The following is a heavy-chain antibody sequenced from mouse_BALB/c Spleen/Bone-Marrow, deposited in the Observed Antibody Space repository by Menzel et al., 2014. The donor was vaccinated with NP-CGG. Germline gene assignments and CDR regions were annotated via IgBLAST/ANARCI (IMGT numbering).Heavy chain of an antibody. J-gene: IGHJ3*01. CDR2: IDPANGNT. V-gene: IGHV14-3*02. CDR3: ARYNYGSSQFAY. Sequence: VHVKQSGAELVKPGASVKLSCTASGFNIKDTYMHWVKQRPEQGLEWIGRIDPANGNTKYDPKFQGKATITADTFSNTAYLQLSSLTSEDTAVYYCARYNYGSSQFAYWGQGTLVTVSA. D-gene: IGHD1-1*01. CDR1: GFNIKDTY.